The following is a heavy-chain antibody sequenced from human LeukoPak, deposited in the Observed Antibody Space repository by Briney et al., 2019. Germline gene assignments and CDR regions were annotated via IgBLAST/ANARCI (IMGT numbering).Heavy chain of an antibody. D-gene: IGHD4-17*01. CDR1: GFTFSTYW. Sequence: PGGSPRLSCAASGFTFSTYWMHWVRQAPGKGLVWVSRVNSDGRSRSYADSVKGRFTISRDNAKNTLYLQMNSLRAEDTAVYYCARALDYGDYVDYWGQGTLVTVSS. CDR3: ARALDYGDYVDY. CDR2: VNSDGRSR. V-gene: IGHV3-74*01. J-gene: IGHJ4*02.